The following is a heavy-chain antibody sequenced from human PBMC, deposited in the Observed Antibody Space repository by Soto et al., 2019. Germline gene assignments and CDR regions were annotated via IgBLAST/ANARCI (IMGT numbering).Heavy chain of an antibody. V-gene: IGHV1-18*01. Sequence: QVPLVQSGAEVKKPGASVKVSCKASGYTFTSYGISWVRQAPGQGLEWMGWISAYNGNTNYAQKLQGRVTMTTDTSTSTAYMELRSLRSDDTAGYYCASGCSGGSCYSYFDYWGQGTLVTVSS. CDR1: GYTFTSYG. D-gene: IGHD2-15*01. CDR2: ISAYNGNT. J-gene: IGHJ4*02. CDR3: ASGCSGGSCYSYFDY.